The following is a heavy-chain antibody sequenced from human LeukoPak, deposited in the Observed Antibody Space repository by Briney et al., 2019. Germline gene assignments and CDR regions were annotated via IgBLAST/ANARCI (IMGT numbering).Heavy chain of an antibody. Sequence: GGSLRLSCAASGFTFSSYAMSWVRQAPGKGLEWVSAISGSGGSTCYADSVKGRFTNSRDNSKNTLYLQMNSLRAEDTAVYYCAKRYCSSTSCYGKFAYDYWGQGTLVTVSS. CDR2: ISGSGGST. J-gene: IGHJ4*02. CDR3: AKRYCSSTSCYGKFAYDY. V-gene: IGHV3-23*01. CDR1: GFTFSSYA. D-gene: IGHD2-2*01.